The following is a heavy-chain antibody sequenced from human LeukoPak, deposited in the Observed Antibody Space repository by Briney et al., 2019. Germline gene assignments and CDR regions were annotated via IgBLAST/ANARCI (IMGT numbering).Heavy chain of an antibody. D-gene: IGHD4-17*01. Sequence: GGSLRLSCVASGFTFSSYGMHWVRQAPGEGLVWVSRINSDGSTTTYADSVKGRFTISRDNAKNTLYLQMNSLRVEDTAVYYCARSTTHPYYNYMDVWGKGTTVTLSS. CDR1: GFTFSSYG. CDR3: ARSTTHPYYNYMDV. V-gene: IGHV3-74*01. J-gene: IGHJ6*03. CDR2: INSDGSTT.